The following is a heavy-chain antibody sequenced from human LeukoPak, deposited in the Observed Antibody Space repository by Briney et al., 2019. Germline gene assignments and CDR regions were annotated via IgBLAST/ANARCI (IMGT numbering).Heavy chain of an antibody. V-gene: IGHV4-38-2*01. D-gene: IGHD3-10*01. CDR3: ARLPYYYGSGSWFDP. J-gene: IGHJ5*02. CDR1: GYSISSGYY. CDR2: VYHSGTT. Sequence: SETLSHTCAVSGYSISSGYYWGWIRQPPGKGLEWIGSVYHSGTTYYNPSLKSRVTISIDTSKNQFSLNLSSVTAADTAVYYCARLPYYYGSGSWFDPWGQGTLVTVSS.